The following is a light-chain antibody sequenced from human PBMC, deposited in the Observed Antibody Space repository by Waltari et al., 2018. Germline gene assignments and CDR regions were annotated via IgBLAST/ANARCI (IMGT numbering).Light chain of an antibody. V-gene: IGKV3-11*01. CDR1: QSVDNF. CDR2: DAT. Sequence: EIVLTQSPVTLSLSPGQRATLSCRASQSVDNFLGWYHQKAGQAPRLLIYDATKRAPRIPARFSGGGSGTDFTLTISSLEPEDVGLYYCHQGTTWPRTFGQGTKLEI. CDR3: HQGTTWPRT. J-gene: IGKJ2*01.